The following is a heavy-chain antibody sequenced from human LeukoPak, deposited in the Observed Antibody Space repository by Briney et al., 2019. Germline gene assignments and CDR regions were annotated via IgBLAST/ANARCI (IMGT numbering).Heavy chain of an antibody. Sequence: ASVKVSCKASGGTFSCYAISWVRQAPGQGLEWMGRIIPILGIANYAQKFQGRVTITADKSTSTAYMELSSLRSEDTAVYYCATSWFGGTGPYYYCGMDVWGQGTTVTVSS. CDR1: GGTFSCYA. J-gene: IGHJ6*02. D-gene: IGHD3-10*01. CDR2: IIPILGIA. CDR3: ATSWFGGTGPYYYCGMDV. V-gene: IGHV1-69*04.